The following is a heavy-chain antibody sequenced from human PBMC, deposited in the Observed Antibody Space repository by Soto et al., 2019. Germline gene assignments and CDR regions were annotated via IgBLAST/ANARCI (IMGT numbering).Heavy chain of an antibody. CDR1: GFTFSIYG. V-gene: IGHV3-33*01. CDR2: IWYDGSNK. CDR3: ARDRYCSSTSCYANPNYYYGMDV. J-gene: IGHJ6*02. D-gene: IGHD2-2*01. Sequence: SLRLSCAASGFTFSIYGMHWVRQAPGKGLEWVAVIWYDGSNKYYADSVKGRFTISRDNAKNTLYLQMNSLRAEDTAVYYCARDRYCSSTSCYANPNYYYGMDVWGQGTTVTVSS.